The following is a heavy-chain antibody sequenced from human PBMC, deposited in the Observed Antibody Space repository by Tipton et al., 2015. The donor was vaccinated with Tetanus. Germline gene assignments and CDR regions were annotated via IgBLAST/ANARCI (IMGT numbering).Heavy chain of an antibody. J-gene: IGHJ4*02. Sequence: LRLSCTVSGASISSSRRFDCGWIRQPPGKGLEWIGTISYSGSTSYSPSLKSRVTMSVDTSRNQFSLNLTSVTAADTAVYYCARVACSSTSCYSHYFDYWGPGSLVTVSS. V-gene: IGHV4-39*07. D-gene: IGHD2-2*01. CDR2: ISYSGST. CDR1: GASISSSRRFD. CDR3: ARVACSSTSCYSHYFDY.